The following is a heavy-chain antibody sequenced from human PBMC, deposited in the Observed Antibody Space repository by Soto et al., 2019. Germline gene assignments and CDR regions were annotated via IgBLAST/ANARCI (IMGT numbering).Heavy chain of an antibody. CDR1: GGSISSSSYY. CDR2: IYYSGST. Sequence: SETLSLTCTVSGGSISSSSYYWGWIRQPPGKGLEWIGSIYYSGSTYYNPSLKSRVTISVDTSKNQFSLKLSSVTAADTAVYYCARSGTMVRGVIIPKDYWGQGTLVTVSS. CDR3: ARSGTMVRGVIIPKDY. J-gene: IGHJ4*02. V-gene: IGHV4-39*01. D-gene: IGHD3-10*01.